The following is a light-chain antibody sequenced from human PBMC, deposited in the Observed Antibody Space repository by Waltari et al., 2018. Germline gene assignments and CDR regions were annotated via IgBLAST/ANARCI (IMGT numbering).Light chain of an antibody. Sequence: DIVMTQSPDSLAVSLGERATINCESSQSFLYNSNNKNYLAWYQQKPGQPPKLLIYWASTRESGVPDRFSGSGSGTDFTLTISSLQAEEVAVYYCQQYYTTPITFGQGTRLEIK. CDR2: WAS. CDR1: QSFLYNSNNKNY. CDR3: QQYYTTPIT. V-gene: IGKV4-1*01. J-gene: IGKJ5*01.